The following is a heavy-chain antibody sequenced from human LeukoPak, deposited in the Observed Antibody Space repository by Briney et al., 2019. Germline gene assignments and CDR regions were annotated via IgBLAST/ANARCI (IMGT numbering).Heavy chain of an antibody. V-gene: IGHV3-53*04. CDR1: GFTVNNNF. D-gene: IGHD6-19*01. Sequence: PGESLRLSCAASGFTVNNNFMGWVRQAPGKGLEWVSGIYADGSTYYADSVKGRFTLSRHDSENTLSLEMNSLRPEDTALYYCAKESSVSGWFIYWGQGTLVTVSS. J-gene: IGHJ4*02. CDR3: AKESSVSGWFIY. CDR2: IYADGST.